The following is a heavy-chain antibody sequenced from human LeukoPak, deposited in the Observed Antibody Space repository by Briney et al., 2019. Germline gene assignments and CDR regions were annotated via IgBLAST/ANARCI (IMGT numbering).Heavy chain of an antibody. J-gene: IGHJ4*02. V-gene: IGHV3-11*01. CDR2: ISSGGTTK. Sequence: PGGSLRLSCAASGFTFSDYYMSWIRQVPGKGLEWVSYISSGGTTKYYTDSVKGRFTISRDNAKNSLYLQMNSLRAEDTAVYYCAKASRKDSSGYYAGSFGYWGQGTLVTVSS. D-gene: IGHD3-22*01. CDR3: AKASRKDSSGYYAGSFGY. CDR1: GFTFSDYY.